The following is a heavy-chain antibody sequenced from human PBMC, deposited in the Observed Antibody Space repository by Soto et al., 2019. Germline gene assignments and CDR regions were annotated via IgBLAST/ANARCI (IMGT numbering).Heavy chain of an antibody. J-gene: IGHJ6*02. V-gene: IGHV4-39*01. CDR3: ARREYQLLEWCYYYYYVMDV. CDR2: IYYSGST. Sequence: SETLSLTCTVSGGSISSSSYYWGWIRQPPGKGLEWIGSIYYSGSTYYNPSLKSRVTISVDTSKNQFSLKLSSVTAADTAVYYCARREYQLLEWCYYYYYVMDVWGQGATVTVSS. D-gene: IGHD2-2*01. CDR1: GGSISSSSYY.